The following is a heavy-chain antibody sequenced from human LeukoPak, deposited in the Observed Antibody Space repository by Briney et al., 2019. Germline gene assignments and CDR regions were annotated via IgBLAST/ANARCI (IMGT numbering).Heavy chain of an antibody. CDR3: AREAAAAGTFLFDY. CDR1: GVSLSSGGYF. CDR2: FYVSGST. J-gene: IGHJ4*02. D-gene: IGHD6-13*01. Sequence: SETLSLTCTVSGVSLSSGGYFWSWIRQPAGKGLEWIGRFYVSGSTNYNPSLQSRVTISVDTSKNQFSLKVNSVTAADTAVYYCAREAAAAGTFLFDYWGQGTLVTVSS. V-gene: IGHV4-61*02.